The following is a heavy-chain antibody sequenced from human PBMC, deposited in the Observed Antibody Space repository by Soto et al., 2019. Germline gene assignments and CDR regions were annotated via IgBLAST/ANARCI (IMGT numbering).Heavy chain of an antibody. CDR2: ISYDGSNK. V-gene: IGHV3-30-3*02. J-gene: IGHJ4*02. CDR3: AKNGLDNSPSAIDY. D-gene: IGHD2-8*01. Sequence: GGSLRLSCAASGFTFSSYAMHWVRQAPGKGLEWVAVISYDGSNKYYADSVKGRFTISRDNSKNTLYLQMNSLRAEDTALYYCAKNGLDNSPSAIDYWGQGTLVTVSS. CDR1: GFTFSSYA.